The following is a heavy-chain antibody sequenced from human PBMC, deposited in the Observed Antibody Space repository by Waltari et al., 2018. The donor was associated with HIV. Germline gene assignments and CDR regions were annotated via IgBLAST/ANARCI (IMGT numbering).Heavy chain of an antibody. Sequence: EVQLLESGGDLVQPGGFLRLSCAASGFTFRTFGMSWVRPAPEKGLEWVSVIDNDGDSPYYADSVTGRFTISRDNSKNTLYLQMNSLRDEDTAVYYCAFGGKAGVVPGRYWGQGTQVTVSS. D-gene: IGHD3-16*01. V-gene: IGHV3-23*01. CDR1: GFTFRTFG. J-gene: IGHJ4*02. CDR3: AFGGKAGVVPGRY. CDR2: IDNDGDSP.